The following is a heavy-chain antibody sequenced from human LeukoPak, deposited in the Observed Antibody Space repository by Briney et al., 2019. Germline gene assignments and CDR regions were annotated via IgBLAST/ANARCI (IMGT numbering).Heavy chain of an antibody. Sequence: GGPLRLSCAASGFTFSSYGTHWVRQAPGKGLEWVAFIRYDGSNKYYADSVKGRFTISRDNSKNTLYLQMNSLRAEDTAVYYCAKDAGSIAARRGEADYYYYYMDVWGKGTTVTVSS. J-gene: IGHJ6*03. D-gene: IGHD6-6*01. CDR3: AKDAGSIAARRGEADYYYYYMDV. V-gene: IGHV3-30*02. CDR2: IRYDGSNK. CDR1: GFTFSSYG.